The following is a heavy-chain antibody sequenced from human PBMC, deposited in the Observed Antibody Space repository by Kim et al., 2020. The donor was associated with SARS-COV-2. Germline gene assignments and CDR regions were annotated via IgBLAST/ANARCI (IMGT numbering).Heavy chain of an antibody. Sequence: GGSLRLSCTASGFTFGDYAMSWFRQAPGKGLEWVGFIRSKAYGGTTEYAASVKGRFTISRDDSKSIAYLQMNSLKTEDTAVYYCTREQVGATLPVGDYYGMDVWGQGTTVTVSS. CDR1: GFTFGDYA. CDR3: TREQVGATLPVGDYYGMDV. V-gene: IGHV3-49*03. J-gene: IGHJ6*02. CDR2: IRSKAYGGTT. D-gene: IGHD1-26*01.